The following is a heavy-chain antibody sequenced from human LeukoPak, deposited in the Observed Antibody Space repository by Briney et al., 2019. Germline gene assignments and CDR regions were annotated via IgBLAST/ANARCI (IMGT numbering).Heavy chain of an antibody. V-gene: IGHV4-34*01. CDR1: GGSISSYY. CDR2: INHSGST. Sequence: PSETLSLTCTVSGGSISSYYWSWIRQPPGKGLEWIGEINHSGSTNYNPSLKSRVTISVDTSKNQFSLKLSSVTAADTAVYYCARQFAGMVRGVISQYYYYYMDVWGKGTTVTISS. J-gene: IGHJ6*03. CDR3: ARQFAGMVRGVISQYYYYYMDV. D-gene: IGHD3-10*01.